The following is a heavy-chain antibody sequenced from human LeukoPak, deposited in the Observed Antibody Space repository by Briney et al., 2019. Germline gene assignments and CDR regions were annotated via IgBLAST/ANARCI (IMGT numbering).Heavy chain of an antibody. D-gene: IGHD2-2*01. CDR2: IYYSGST. J-gene: IGHJ5*02. CDR1: GGSISSYY. V-gene: IGHV4-59*13. Sequence: PSETLSPTCTVSGGSISSYYWSWIRQPPGKGLEWIGYIYYSGSTNYNPSLKSRVTISVDTSKNQFSLKLSSVTAADTAVYYCARGKKYGLNWFDPWGQGTLVTVSS. CDR3: ARGKKYGLNWFDP.